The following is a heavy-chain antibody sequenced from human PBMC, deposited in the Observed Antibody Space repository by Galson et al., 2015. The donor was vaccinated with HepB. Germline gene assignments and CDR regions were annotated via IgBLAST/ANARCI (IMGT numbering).Heavy chain of an antibody. CDR3: ARDEGDFTIFGVVTPLRYFDL. CDR1: GGSFSGYY. J-gene: IGHJ2*01. CDR2: INHSGST. V-gene: IGHV4-34*01. D-gene: IGHD3-3*01. Sequence: LSLTCAVYGGSFSGYYWSWIRQPPGKGLEWIGEINHSGSTNYNPSLKSRVTISVDTSKNQFSLKLSSVTAADTAVYYCARDEGDFTIFGVVTPLRYFDLWGRGTLVTVSS.